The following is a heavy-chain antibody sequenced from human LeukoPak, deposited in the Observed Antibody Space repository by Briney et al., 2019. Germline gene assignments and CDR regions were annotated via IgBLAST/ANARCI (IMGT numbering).Heavy chain of an antibody. CDR3: ARDLEIAVAGTRDPTDY. Sequence: SETLSLTCAVYGGSFSGYYWSWIRQPPGKGLEWIGEINHSGSTNYNPSLKSRVTISVDTSKNQFSLKLSSVTAADTAVYYCARDLEIAVAGTRDPTDYWGQGTLVTVSS. CDR2: INHSGST. D-gene: IGHD6-19*01. V-gene: IGHV4-34*01. J-gene: IGHJ4*02. CDR1: GGSFSGYY.